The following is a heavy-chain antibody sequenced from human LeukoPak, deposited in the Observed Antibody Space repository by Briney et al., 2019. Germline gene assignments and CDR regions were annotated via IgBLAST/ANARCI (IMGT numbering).Heavy chain of an antibody. D-gene: IGHD3-16*02. V-gene: IGHV4-59*12. CDR3: ARDGYDYVWGSYPRLDP. Sequence: PSETLSLTCTVSGGSISNYYWSWIRQPPGKGLEWIGYIYYSGSTNYNPSLKSRVTISVDTSKNQFSLKLSSVTAADTAVYYCARDGYDYVWGSYPRLDPWGQGTLVTVSS. CDR1: GGSISNYY. J-gene: IGHJ5*02. CDR2: IYYSGST.